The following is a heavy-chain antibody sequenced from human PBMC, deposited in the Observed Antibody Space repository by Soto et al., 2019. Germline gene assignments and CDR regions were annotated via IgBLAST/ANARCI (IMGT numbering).Heavy chain of an antibody. D-gene: IGHD2-2*01. J-gene: IGHJ6*02. CDR2: IYPGDSDT. CDR1: GYSFTSYW. V-gene: IGHV5-51*01. CDR3: ASLDIVVVPAAKRYYYYGMDV. Sequence: GKSLKISCKGSGYSFTSYWIAWVRQMPGKGLECMGIIYPGDSDTRYSPSFQGQVTISVDKSISTAYLQWSSLKASDTAMYYCASLDIVVVPAAKRYYYYGMDVWGQGTTVTVSS.